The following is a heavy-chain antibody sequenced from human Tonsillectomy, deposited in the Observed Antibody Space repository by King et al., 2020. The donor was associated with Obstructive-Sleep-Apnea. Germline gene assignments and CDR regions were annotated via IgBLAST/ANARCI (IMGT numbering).Heavy chain of an antibody. J-gene: IGHJ4*02. CDR2: RSPNSGAT. V-gene: IGHV1-2*02. CDR1: GYTFTGYY. Sequence: GQLVQSGAEVKKPGASVKVSCKASGYTFTGYYIHWVRQAPGQGLEWMGWRSPNSGATESAQKFQDMVTMIRDTSISTAYMDLSRLRSDDTAIYYCARDMSAYDSTSPAYWGQGTLVTVSS. CDR3: ARDMSAYDSTSPAY. D-gene: IGHD3-10*01.